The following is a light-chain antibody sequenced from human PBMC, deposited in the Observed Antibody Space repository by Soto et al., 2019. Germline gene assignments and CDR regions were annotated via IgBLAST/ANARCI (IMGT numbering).Light chain of an antibody. CDR2: GAS. CDR3: QQYGSSGT. Sequence: ESVLTQSPGTPSLSPRERATLSCRASQSVSNNYLAWYQQKPGQAPRLLIYGASNRATGIPDRFSGSGSGTDFTLTISRLEPEDFAVYYCQQYGSSGTFGQGTKVDIK. CDR1: QSVSNNY. J-gene: IGKJ1*01. V-gene: IGKV3-20*01.